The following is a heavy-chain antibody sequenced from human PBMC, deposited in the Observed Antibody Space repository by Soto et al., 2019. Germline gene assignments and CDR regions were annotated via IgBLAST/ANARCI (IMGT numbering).Heavy chain of an antibody. Sequence: GFLILSFVTSGFTFSSYAMSLVRQAPGKGLEWVSGISGSGGSTDYADSVKGRFTISRDNSKNTLYLQINSLKAEDTAIYYCEKDGYCSSTSCYWSYWGQGTQVTVYS. CDR3: EKDGYCSSTSCYWSY. D-gene: IGHD2-2*03. CDR2: ISGSGGST. V-gene: IGHV3-23*01. J-gene: IGHJ4*02. CDR1: GFTFSSYA.